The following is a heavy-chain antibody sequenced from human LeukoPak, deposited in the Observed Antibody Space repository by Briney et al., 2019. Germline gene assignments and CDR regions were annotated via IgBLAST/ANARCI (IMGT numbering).Heavy chain of an antibody. CDR3: TSWGDTTAEYFQR. V-gene: IGHV3-7*01. D-gene: IGHD2-21*02. CDR2: INPDGRDT. Sequence: GSLRLSCVVSGFTFNRCWMNWVRQAPGKGLEWVAHINPDGRDTYYVDSVKGRFTISRDNAQNSMYLQMNSLRVEDTAVYYCTSWGDTTAEYFQRWGQGTLVTVSS. J-gene: IGHJ1*01. CDR1: GFTFNRCW.